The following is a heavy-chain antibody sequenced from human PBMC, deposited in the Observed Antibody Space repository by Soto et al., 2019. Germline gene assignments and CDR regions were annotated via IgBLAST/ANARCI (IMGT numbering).Heavy chain of an antibody. CDR2: IIPIFGTA. V-gene: IGHV1-69*13. CDR1: GGTFSSYA. J-gene: IGHJ4*02. Sequence: GASVKVSCKASGGTFSSYAISWVRQAPGQGLEWMGGIIPIFGTANYAQKFQGGVTITADESTSTAYMELSSLRSEDTAVYYCARVAILTGYYNNFDYWGQGTLVTVSS. D-gene: IGHD3-9*01. CDR3: ARVAILTGYYNNFDY.